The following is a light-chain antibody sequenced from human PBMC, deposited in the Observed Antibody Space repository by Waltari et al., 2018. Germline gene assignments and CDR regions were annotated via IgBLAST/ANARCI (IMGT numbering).Light chain of an antibody. CDR3: QKYDTLPAT. V-gene: IGKV3-20*01. CDR1: QSVSRW. CDR2: GAS. J-gene: IGKJ1*01. Sequence: EIVFTQSPGTLSLSPGARATLSCRASQSVSRWLAWYQQKPGQAPRLLIYGASSRATGVPDRFSGSGSGTDFSLTISRLEPEDFAVYYCQKYDTLPATFGQGTKVEIK.